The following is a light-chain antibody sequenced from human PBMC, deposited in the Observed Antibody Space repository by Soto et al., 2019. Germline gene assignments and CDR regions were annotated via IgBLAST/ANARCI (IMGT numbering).Light chain of an antibody. J-gene: IGKJ1*01. Sequence: EIVLTQSPGTLSLSPGERATLSCRASQSVSNNYLAWYQQKPGQAPRLLIYDASTRATAIPARFSGSGSGTEFTLTISSLQSEDFAVYYCQQYNNWPPWTFGQGTKVDIK. CDR3: QQYNNWPPWT. CDR1: QSVSNN. CDR2: DAS. V-gene: IGKV3-15*01.